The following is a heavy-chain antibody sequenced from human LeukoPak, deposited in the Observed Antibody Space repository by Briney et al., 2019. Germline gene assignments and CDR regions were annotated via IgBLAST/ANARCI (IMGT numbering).Heavy chain of an antibody. CDR2: ISGSGGST. CDR1: GFTFSSYA. D-gene: IGHD1-26*01. CDR3: AKGSGSYGTFDY. V-gene: IGHV3-23*01. J-gene: IGHJ4*02. Sequence: GGSLRLSCAASGFTFSSYAMSWVRQAPGKGLEWVSAISGSGGSTYYADSVKGRFTISRDNSKNTLYLQMNSLRAEDTGVYYCAKGSGSYGTFDYWGQGTLVTVSS.